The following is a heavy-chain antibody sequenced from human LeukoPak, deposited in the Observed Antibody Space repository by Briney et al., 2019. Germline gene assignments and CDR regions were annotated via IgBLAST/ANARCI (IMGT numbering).Heavy chain of an antibody. V-gene: IGHV1-8*01. CDR2: MNPNSGNT. J-gene: IGHJ6*03. CDR1: GYTFTSYD. CDR3: ARGTVTHYYYYYYMDV. Sequence: ASVKVSCKASGYTFTSYDINWVRQATGQGLEWMGWMNPNSGNTGYAQKFQGRVTMTRNTSISTAYMELSSLRSEDTAVYYCARGTVTHYYYYYYMDVWGKGTTVTVSS. D-gene: IGHD4-17*01.